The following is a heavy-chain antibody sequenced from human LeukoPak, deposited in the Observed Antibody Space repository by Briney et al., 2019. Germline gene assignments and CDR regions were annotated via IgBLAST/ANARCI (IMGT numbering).Heavy chain of an antibody. CDR1: GGTFSSYA. V-gene: IGHV1-69*13. Sequence: SVKVSCKASGGTFSSYAISWVRQAPGQGLEWMGGIIPIFGTASYAQKFQGRVTITADESTSTAYMELSSLRSEDTAVYYCWALHPHCSSTSCPFDYWGQGTLVTVSS. D-gene: IGHD2-2*01. CDR2: IIPIFGTA. J-gene: IGHJ4*02. CDR3: WALHPHCSSTSCPFDY.